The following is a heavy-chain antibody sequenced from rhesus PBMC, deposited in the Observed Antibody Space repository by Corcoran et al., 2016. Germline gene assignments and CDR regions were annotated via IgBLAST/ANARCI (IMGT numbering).Heavy chain of an antibody. V-gene: IGHV4-127*01. J-gene: IGHJ4*01. CDR2: VGGISGNT. Sequence: QVHLQESGPGLVKPSETLSFTCDVSGYSVRSGYGWSWIRLPPGEGLEWVGYVGGISGNTNCKPSLKSRITVSKDTSNNQFSLTLTSVTAADTAIYYCATLGGGRDYWGQGVLVTVSS. D-gene: IGHD2-21*01. CDR3: ATLGGGRDY. CDR1: GYSVRSGYG.